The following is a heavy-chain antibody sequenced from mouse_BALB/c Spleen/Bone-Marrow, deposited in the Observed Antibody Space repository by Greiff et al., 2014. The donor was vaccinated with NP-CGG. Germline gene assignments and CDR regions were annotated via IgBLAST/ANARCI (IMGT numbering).Heavy chain of an antibody. CDR2: INPDSRTI. V-gene: IGHV4-1*02. J-gene: IGHJ3*01. CDR1: GFDFSGYW. Sequence: EVMLVESGGGLVQPGGSLKLSCAASGFDFSGYWMTWVRQAPGKGLEWIGEINPDSRTINYKPSLKEKFIMSRDNAKNTLYLQMSKVRSEDTALYYCARNGYYGWITYWGQGTLVTVSA. D-gene: IGHD2-3*01. CDR3: ARNGYYGWITY.